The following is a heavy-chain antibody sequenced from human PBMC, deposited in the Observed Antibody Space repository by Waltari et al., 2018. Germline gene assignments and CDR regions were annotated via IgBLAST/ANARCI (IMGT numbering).Heavy chain of an antibody. CDR1: GGSISSSSYY. V-gene: IGHV4-39*07. D-gene: IGHD6-19*01. Sequence: QLQLQESGPGLVKPSETLSLTCTVSGGSISSSSYYWGWIRQPPGTGLEWIGSIYYSGSTYYNPSLKSRVTISVDTSKNQFSLKLSSVTAADTAVYYCAREGGGYSSGWALSNYYYYGMDVWGQGTTVTVSS. CDR2: IYYSGST. CDR3: AREGGGYSSGWALSNYYYYGMDV. J-gene: IGHJ6*02.